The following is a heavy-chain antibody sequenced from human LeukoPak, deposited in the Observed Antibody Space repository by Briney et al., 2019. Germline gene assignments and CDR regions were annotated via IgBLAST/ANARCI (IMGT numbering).Heavy chain of an antibody. V-gene: IGHV4-59*01. Sequence: SETLSLTCTVSGGSISSYYWSWIRQPPGKGLEWIGYIYYSGSTNYNPSLKSRVTISVDTSKNQFSLKLSSVTAADTAVYYCARDFGGDSSRYFDYWGQGTLVTVSS. D-gene: IGHD2-21*02. CDR1: GGSISSYY. J-gene: IGHJ4*02. CDR3: ARDFGGDSSRYFDY. CDR2: IYYSGST.